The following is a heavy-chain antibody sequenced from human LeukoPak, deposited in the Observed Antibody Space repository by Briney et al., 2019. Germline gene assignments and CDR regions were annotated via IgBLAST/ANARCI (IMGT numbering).Heavy chain of an antibody. Sequence: GGSLRLPCAASGFTFSGYSMNWVRQAPGKGLEWVSYIRSSGSPIYYADSVKGRFTISRDNAKNSVYLQMNSLRDEDTAVYYCVRDPDALDYWGQGTLVTVSS. CDR1: GFTFSGYS. V-gene: IGHV3-48*02. CDR3: VRDPDALDY. J-gene: IGHJ4*02. CDR2: IRSSGSPI.